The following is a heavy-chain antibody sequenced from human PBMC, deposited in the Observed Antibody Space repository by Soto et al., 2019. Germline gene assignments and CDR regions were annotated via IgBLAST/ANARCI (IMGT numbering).Heavy chain of an antibody. Sequence: GGSLRLSCVASGFTFNKHALAWVRQAPGKGLEGVSAISGSGSSTYDSDSVKGRFTISRDNSNNTLYLQMNSLRAEDTAIYYCARTPGVITVISALDHWCQGTPVTVSS. CDR2: ISGSGSST. D-gene: IGHD3-22*01. CDR1: GFTFNKHA. V-gene: IGHV3-23*01. CDR3: ARTPGVITVISALDH. J-gene: IGHJ4*02.